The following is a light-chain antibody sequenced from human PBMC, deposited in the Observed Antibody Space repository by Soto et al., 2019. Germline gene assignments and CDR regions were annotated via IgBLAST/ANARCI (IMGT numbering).Light chain of an antibody. CDR1: QSLEHSDGNTY. Sequence: EIVMTKTPLSSPVTQGQPASISCRSSQSLEHSDGNTYLSWLQQRPGQPPRLLIYQISNRLSGVPDRFSGSGAGTDFTLKISRVEVEDVGIYFCMQATQMPLTFGQGTRLEIK. J-gene: IGKJ5*01. CDR2: QIS. V-gene: IGKV2-24*01. CDR3: MQATQMPLT.